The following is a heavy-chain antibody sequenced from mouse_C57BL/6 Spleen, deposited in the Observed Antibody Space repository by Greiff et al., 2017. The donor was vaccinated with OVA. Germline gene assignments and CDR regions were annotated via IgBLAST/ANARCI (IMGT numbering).Heavy chain of an antibody. CDR3: ARGLLRRYWYFDV. J-gene: IGHJ1*03. CDR1: GYTFTDYY. V-gene: IGHV1-26*01. Sequence: EVQLQQSGPELVKPGASVKISCKASGYTFTDYYMNWVKQSHGKSLEWIGDINPNNGGTSYNQKFKGKATLTVDKSSSTAYMELRSLTSEDSAVYYCARGLLRRYWYFDVWGTGTTVTVSS. D-gene: IGHD2-3*01. CDR2: INPNNGGT.